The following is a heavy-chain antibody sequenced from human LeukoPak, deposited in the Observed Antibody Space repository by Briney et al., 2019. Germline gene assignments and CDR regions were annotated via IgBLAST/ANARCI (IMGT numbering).Heavy chain of an antibody. J-gene: IGHJ5*02. Sequence: GGSLRLSCAASGFTFSSYSMNWVRQAPGKGLEWVSSISSSSSYIYYADSVKGRFTISRDNSKNTLYLQMNSLRAEDTAVYYCAKGLAYNNWFDPWGQGTLVTVSS. D-gene: IGHD2-21*01. CDR2: ISSSSSYI. CDR3: AKGLAYNNWFDP. V-gene: IGHV3-21*04. CDR1: GFTFSSYS.